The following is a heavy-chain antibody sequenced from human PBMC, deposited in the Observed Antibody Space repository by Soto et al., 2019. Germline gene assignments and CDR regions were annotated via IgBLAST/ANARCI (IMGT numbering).Heavy chain of an antibody. J-gene: IGHJ4*02. Sequence: SETLSLTCIVSGQSISSDSNWWSWVRQPPGKALEWIAESYHSGSTNYNPSLKSRVTISVDRSMNQFSLKVSSVTAADTAVYYCARTYSSRWYLNFWGQGIVVTVSS. CDR2: SYHSGST. CDR1: GQSISSDSNW. CDR3: ARTYSSRWYLNF. D-gene: IGHD6-19*01. V-gene: IGHV4-4*02.